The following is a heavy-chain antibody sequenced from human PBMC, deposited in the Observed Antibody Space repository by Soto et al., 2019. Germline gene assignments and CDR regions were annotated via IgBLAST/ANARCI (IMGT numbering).Heavy chain of an antibody. J-gene: IGHJ4*02. CDR2: IIPIFGTA. D-gene: IGHD3-16*02. CDR1: GGTFSSYA. CDR3: ASVFYDYVWGSYRYSFDY. V-gene: IGHV1-69*01. Sequence: QVQLVQSGAEVKKPGSSVKVSCKASGGTFSSYAISWVRQAPGQGLEWMGGIIPIFGTANYAQKFQGRVTITADEVTSTAYMELSSLRAENTAVYYCASVFYDYVWGSYRYSFDYWGQGTLVTVSS.